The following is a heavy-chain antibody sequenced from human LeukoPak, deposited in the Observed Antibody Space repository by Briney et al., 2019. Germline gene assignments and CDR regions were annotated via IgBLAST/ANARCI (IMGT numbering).Heavy chain of an antibody. V-gene: IGHV4-31*03. CDR2: IYYRGST. Sequence: SETLSLTCTVSGGSISSGGYYWSWIRQHPGKGLEWIGYIYYRGSTYYNPSLKSRVTISVDTSKNQFSLKLSSVTAADTAVYYCAREGGYCSSTSCYTLYNWFDPWGQGTLVTVSS. D-gene: IGHD2-2*02. CDR3: AREGGYCSSTSCYTLYNWFDP. CDR1: GGSISSGGYY. J-gene: IGHJ5*02.